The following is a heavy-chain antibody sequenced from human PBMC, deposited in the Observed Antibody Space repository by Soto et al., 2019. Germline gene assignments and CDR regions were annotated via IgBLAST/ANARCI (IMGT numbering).Heavy chain of an antibody. CDR2: IYYSGST. J-gene: IGHJ6*02. CDR1: GGSISSSSYY. CDR3: ARQTRQRVVPAARDYYGMDV. Sequence: SETLSLTCTVSGGSISSSSYYWGWIRQPPGKGLEWIGSIYYSGSTYYNPSLKSRVTISVDASKNQFSLKLSSVTAADTAVYYCARQTRQRVVPAARDYYGMDVWGQGTTVTVSS. V-gene: IGHV4-39*01. D-gene: IGHD2-2*01.